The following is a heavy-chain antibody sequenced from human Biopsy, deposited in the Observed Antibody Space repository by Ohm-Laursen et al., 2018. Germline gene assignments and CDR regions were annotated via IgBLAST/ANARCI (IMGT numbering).Heavy chain of an antibody. CDR1: GKTFSDYQ. D-gene: IGHD2-15*01. V-gene: IGHV4-34*08. CDR3: GNEVHGRDY. Sequence: GTLPLTCAVFGKTFSDYQWSWIRQPPGKGLEWIGQINQAGTTNYNPPLKSRVSISADASKYEFSLRLTSVTAADTAVYLCGNEVHGRDYWGLGAQVTVSS. J-gene: IGHJ4*02. CDR2: INQAGTT.